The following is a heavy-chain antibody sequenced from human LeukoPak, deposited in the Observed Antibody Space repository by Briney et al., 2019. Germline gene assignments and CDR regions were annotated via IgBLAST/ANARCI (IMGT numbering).Heavy chain of an antibody. Sequence: GGSLRLSCAASGFTFSSYWMHWVRQAPGKGLVWVSRINSDGSSTSYADSVKGRFTISRDNARNTLFLQMNSLRTEDAAVYYCATYVDTVRYDAFDVWGQGTMVTVSS. V-gene: IGHV3-74*01. CDR3: ATYVDTVRYDAFDV. J-gene: IGHJ3*01. CDR2: INSDGSST. CDR1: GFTFSSYW. D-gene: IGHD5-18*01.